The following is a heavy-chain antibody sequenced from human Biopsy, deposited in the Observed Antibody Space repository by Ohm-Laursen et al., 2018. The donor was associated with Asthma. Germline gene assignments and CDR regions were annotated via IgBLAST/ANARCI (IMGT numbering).Heavy chain of an antibody. CDR2: ISHDGTTE. D-gene: IGHD6-13*01. CDR1: GFTFSSYG. J-gene: IGHJ4*02. V-gene: IGHV3-30*18. Sequence: SLRLSCSSTGFTFSSYGMNWVRQAPGKGLEWVAIISHDGTTEYYAYSVKGRFTISRDNSRDTVSLQMNSLRADVTAVYYCAKGWYFDSWGQGTQVTVSS. CDR3: AKGWYFDS.